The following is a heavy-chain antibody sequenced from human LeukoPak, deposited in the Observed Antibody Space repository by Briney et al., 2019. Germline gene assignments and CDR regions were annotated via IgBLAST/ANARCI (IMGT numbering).Heavy chain of an antibody. CDR1: GYTFTGYY. D-gene: IGHD3-3*01. Sequence: ASVKVSCKASGYTFTGYYMHWVRQAPGQGLEWMGWINPNRGGTNYAQKFQGRVTMTRDTSISTAYMELSRLRSDDTAVYYCARAFGDFWSGYYPSYYNYYMDVWGKGTTVTVSS. V-gene: IGHV1-2*02. CDR2: INPNRGGT. J-gene: IGHJ6*03. CDR3: ARAFGDFWSGYYPSYYNYYMDV.